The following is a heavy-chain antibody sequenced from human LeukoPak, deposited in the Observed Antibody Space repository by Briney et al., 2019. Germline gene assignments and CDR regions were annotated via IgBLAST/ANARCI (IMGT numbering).Heavy chain of an antibody. D-gene: IGHD3-3*01. CDR2: IETGGAT. V-gene: IGHV3-53*01. J-gene: IGHJ3*02. CDR3: ARYFSTAFDI. Sequence: GGSLRLPCAASGFTVSGNYMSWVRQAPGKALEWLSTIETGGATFYADSVKGQFTVSRDNSKNTLYLQMNSLRVDDTAVYYCARYFSTAFDIWGQGTMVTVSS. CDR1: GFTVSGNY.